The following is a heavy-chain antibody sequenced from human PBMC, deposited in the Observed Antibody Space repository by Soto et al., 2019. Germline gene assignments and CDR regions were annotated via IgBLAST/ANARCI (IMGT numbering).Heavy chain of an antibody. CDR1: GGTFYNYG. V-gene: IGHV1-69*04. CDR3: ASEISFPGILQSLPCAF. J-gene: IGHJ4*01. Sequence: QDQLLQSGAEVKKPGSSVKVSCKASGGTFYNYGFSWMRQAPGQGLEWMGRIIPVLGVPSYAEKFQGRVTRFADKSTGTVYMDLSNLRSEDTAIYYCASEISFPGILQSLPCAFWGHGNLVTVSS. CDR2: IIPVLGVP.